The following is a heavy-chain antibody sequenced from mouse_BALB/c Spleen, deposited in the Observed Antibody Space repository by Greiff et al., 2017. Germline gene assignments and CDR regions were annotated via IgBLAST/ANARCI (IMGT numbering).Heavy chain of an antibody. J-gene: IGHJ4*01. CDR2: IWAGGST. Sequence: VQLQQSGPGLVAPSQRLSITCTVSGYSLTSYGVHWVRQPPGKGLEWLGVIWAGGSTNYNSALMSRLSISKDNSKSQVFLKRNSLQTDDTAMYYCARDTGGYAMDYWGQGTSVTVSS. V-gene: IGHV2-9*02. CDR1: GYSLTSYG. CDR3: ARDTGGYAMDY.